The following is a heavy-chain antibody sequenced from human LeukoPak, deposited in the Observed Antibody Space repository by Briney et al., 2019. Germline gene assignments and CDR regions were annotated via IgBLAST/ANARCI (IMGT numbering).Heavy chain of an antibody. CDR2: ISGSVIST. D-gene: IGHD1-26*01. Sequence: KPGGSLRLSCAASGFTFSTYAMSWVRQAPGKGPEWVSAISGSVISTYYADSVKGRFTISRDNSKNTLYLQMNSLRAEDTAVYYCAMGGMYLLLDYWGQGTLVTVSS. CDR1: GFTFSTYA. V-gene: IGHV3-23*01. CDR3: AMGGMYLLLDY. J-gene: IGHJ4*02.